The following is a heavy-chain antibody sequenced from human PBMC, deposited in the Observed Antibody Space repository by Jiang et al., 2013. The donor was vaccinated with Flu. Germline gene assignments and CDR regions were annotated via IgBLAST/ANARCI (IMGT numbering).Heavy chain of an antibody. V-gene: IGHV6-1*01. CDR3: ARVQDETNLAGFDL. Sequence: KPSQTLSLTCAISGDSVSSNVAAWNWIRQSPTRGLEWLGRAYHRAKWYYDYAVSVEGRIRITPDTSQNRFSLQLSSVTAEDTAVYYCARVQDETNLAGFDLWGQGVLVTVSS. J-gene: IGHJ5*02. CDR1: GDSVSSNVAA. CDR2: AYHRAKWYY. D-gene: IGHD2-8*01.